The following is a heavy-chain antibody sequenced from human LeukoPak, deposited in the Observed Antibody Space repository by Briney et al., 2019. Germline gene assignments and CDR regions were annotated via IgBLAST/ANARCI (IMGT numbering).Heavy chain of an antibody. Sequence: SETLSLTCTVSGGSISSYYWSWIRQPAGKGLEWIGRIYTSGSTNYNPSLRSRVTMSVDKSKTQFYLKLSSVHAADTAVYYCARDRETYYYDSSGHTVGDYFDYWGQGTLVTVSS. D-gene: IGHD3-22*01. CDR3: ARDRETYYYDSSGHTVGDYFDY. J-gene: IGHJ4*02. CDR1: GGSISSYY. V-gene: IGHV4-4*07. CDR2: IYTSGST.